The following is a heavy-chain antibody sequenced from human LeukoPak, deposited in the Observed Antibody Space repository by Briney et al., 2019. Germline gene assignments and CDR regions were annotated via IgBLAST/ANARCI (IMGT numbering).Heavy chain of an antibody. CDR1: GFTFGTYS. CDR3: ARESVEGVNDAFDV. V-gene: IGHV3-48*04. Sequence: GGSLRLSCAASGFTFGTYSMNWVRQAPGKGLEWVAYINGGGRTIFYGDSVKGRFTISRDNAKNSLYLQMNSLRAEDTAVYYCARESVEGVNDAFDVWGQGTMVTVSS. CDR2: INGGGRTI. D-gene: IGHD3-16*01. J-gene: IGHJ3*01.